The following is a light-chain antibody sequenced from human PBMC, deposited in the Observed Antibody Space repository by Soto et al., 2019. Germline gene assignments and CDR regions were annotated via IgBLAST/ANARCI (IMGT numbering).Light chain of an antibody. V-gene: IGLV2-8*01. CDR1: SSDVGGYNY. CDR2: EVT. J-gene: IGLJ2*01. CDR3: SSYAGSNNFVV. Sequence: QSALTQPPSASGSPGQSVTISCTGTSSDVGGYNYVSWYQQHPGKAPKLMIYEVTKRPSGVPDRFSGSKSGNTASLTVSGLQAEYEADYYCSSYAGSNNFVVFGGGTNLTVL.